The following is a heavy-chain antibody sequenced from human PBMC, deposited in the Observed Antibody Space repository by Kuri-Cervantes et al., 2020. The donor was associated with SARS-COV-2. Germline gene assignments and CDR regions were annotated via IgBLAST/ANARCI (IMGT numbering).Heavy chain of an antibody. CDR2: INPNSGGT. CDR1: GYTFTGYY. D-gene: IGHD2-21*01. V-gene: IGHV1-2*04. CDR3: ARGIGDMSNFSNWFDP. J-gene: IGHJ5*02. Sequence: SVQDSCKASGYTFTGYYMHWVRQAPGQGLEWMGWINPNSGGTNYAQKFQGWVTMTRDTSISTAYMELSRLRSDDTAVYYCARGIGDMSNFSNWFDPWGQRTLVTVSS.